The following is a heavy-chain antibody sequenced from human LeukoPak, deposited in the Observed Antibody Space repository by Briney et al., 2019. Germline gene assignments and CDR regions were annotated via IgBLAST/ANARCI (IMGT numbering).Heavy chain of an antibody. J-gene: IGHJ4*02. CDR3: ARDQGYGAYGLDY. D-gene: IGHD5-12*01. Sequence: GASVKVSCKASGGTFSSNDISWVRQAPGQGLGWMGRIVPLFGTRSYAQKFQGRVTITTDESTNTSYMELTSLTSEDTAVYYCARDQGYGAYGLDYWGQGTLVTVSS. CDR2: IVPLFGTR. CDR1: GGTFSSND. V-gene: IGHV1-69*05.